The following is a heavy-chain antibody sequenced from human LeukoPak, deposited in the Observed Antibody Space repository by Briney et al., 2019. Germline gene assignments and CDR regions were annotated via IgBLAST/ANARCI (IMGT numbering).Heavy chain of an antibody. V-gene: IGHV1-2*02. CDR2: IKPNSGGT. D-gene: IGHD3-3*01. CDR3: TRDRVPNWLDP. CDR1: GYTFTGYY. J-gene: IGHJ5*02. Sequence: ASVKVSCKTSGYTFTGYYAHWVRQAPGQGLEWMGWIKPNSGGTNYAQKFQDRVTITRDTSIRTVFMELRNLSADDTAVYFCTRDRVPNWLDPWGQGTLITVSS.